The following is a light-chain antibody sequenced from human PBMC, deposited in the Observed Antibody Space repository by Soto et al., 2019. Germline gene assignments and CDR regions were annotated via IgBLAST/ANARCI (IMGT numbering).Light chain of an antibody. J-gene: IGLJ1*01. CDR3: ASFRSGTILV. V-gene: IGLV2-14*01. CDR1: RSDIGDSNF. Sequence: QSALTQPASVSWSPGQSVTIPCTGPRSDIGDSNFISWYQHSPGKAPRLLIYEVNNRPSGVSRRFSGSKAGNTASLTISGLHDDDEADYFCASFRSGTILVFGSGTKVTVL. CDR2: EVN.